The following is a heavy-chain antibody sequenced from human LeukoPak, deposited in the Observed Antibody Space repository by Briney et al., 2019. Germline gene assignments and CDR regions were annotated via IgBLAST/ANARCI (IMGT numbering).Heavy chain of an antibody. D-gene: IGHD4/OR15-4a*01. Sequence: GGSLRLSCIVSGFTVSTNSMSWVRQAPGNGLEWVSFIYSDNTHYSDSVKGRFTISRDNSKNTLYLQMNSLRAEDTAVYYCARRAGAYSHPYDYWGQGTLVTVSS. J-gene: IGHJ4*02. CDR2: IYSDNT. CDR3: ARRAGAYSHPYDY. V-gene: IGHV3-53*01. CDR1: GFTVSTNS.